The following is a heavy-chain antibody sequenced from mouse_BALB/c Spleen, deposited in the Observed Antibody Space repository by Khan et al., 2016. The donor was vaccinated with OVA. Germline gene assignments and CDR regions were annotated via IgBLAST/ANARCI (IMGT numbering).Heavy chain of an antibody. CDR2: ISPGSGDT. D-gene: IGHD2-13*01. J-gene: IGHJ3*01. Sequence: QVQLKQSGAELARPGASVKLSCKASGYTFTDYYINWVKQRTGQGLEWIGEISPGSGDTYYNEKFKGKATLTADKSSSTAYLQLSSLTSEDTAVYFCARRNDCGDSFAYWGQGTLVTVSA. CDR1: GYTFTDYY. V-gene: IGHV1-77*01. CDR3: ARRNDCGDSFAY.